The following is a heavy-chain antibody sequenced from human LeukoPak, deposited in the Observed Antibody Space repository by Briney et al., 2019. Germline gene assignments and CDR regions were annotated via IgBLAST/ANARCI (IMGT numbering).Heavy chain of an antibody. Sequence: GGSLRLSCAASGFTFSSYSMNWVRQAPGKGLEWVSSSSSSSSYIYYADSVKGRFTISRDNAKNSLYLQMNSLRAEDTAVYYCANILGLGAANVFDIWGQGTMVTVSS. V-gene: IGHV3-21*01. J-gene: IGHJ3*02. CDR1: GFTFSSYS. CDR3: ANILGLGAANVFDI. D-gene: IGHD3-10*01. CDR2: SSSSSSYI.